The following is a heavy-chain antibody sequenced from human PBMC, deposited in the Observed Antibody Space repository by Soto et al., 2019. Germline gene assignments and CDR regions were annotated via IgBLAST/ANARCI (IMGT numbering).Heavy chain of an antibody. J-gene: IGHJ4*02. CDR2: LYSGGAT. CDR1: GFTASSYC. D-gene: IGHD3-10*01. V-gene: IGHV3-53*01. Sequence: GGSLRLSCVVSGFTASSYCTSWVRQSPGKGLEWVSALYSGGATFYADSVKGRFTVSGDNSKNTLYLQMNSLRAEDTAVYYCARAGMWFGQLYWGQGSLVTVSS. CDR3: ARAGMWFGQLY.